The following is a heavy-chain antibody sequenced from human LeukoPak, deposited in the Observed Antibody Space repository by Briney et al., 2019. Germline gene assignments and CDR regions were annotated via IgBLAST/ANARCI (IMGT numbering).Heavy chain of an antibody. CDR1: GYTFTSYG. V-gene: IGHV1-18*01. J-gene: IGHJ6*02. Sequence: GASVKVSCKASGYTFTSYGISWVRQAPGQGLEWMGWISAYNGNTNYAQKLQGRVTMTTDTSTSTAYMELRSLRSDGTAVYYCARDDLGVVVPAAIARYYYGMDVWGQGTTVTVSS. CDR2: ISAYNGNT. CDR3: ARDDLGVVVPAAIARYYYGMDV. D-gene: IGHD2-2*01.